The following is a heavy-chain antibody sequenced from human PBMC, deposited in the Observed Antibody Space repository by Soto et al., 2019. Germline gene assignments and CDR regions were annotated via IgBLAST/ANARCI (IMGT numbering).Heavy chain of an antibody. Sequence: GGSLRLSCAASGFTFSSYAMSWVRQAPGKGLEWVSAISGSGGSTYYADSVKGRFTISRDNSKNTLYLQMNSLRAEDTAVYYCAKSPGYCSGGSCYSVWWYAFDIWGQGTMVTVSS. J-gene: IGHJ3*02. CDR1: GFTFSSYA. CDR3: AKSPGYCSGGSCYSVWWYAFDI. CDR2: ISGSGGST. D-gene: IGHD2-15*01. V-gene: IGHV3-23*01.